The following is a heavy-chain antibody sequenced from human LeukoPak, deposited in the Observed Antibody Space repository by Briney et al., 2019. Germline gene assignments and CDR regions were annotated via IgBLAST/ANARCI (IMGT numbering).Heavy chain of an antibody. CDR2: IYYSGST. CDR3: ARVLAAAGAYFDY. CDR1: GGSISSYY. D-gene: IGHD6-13*01. Sequence: PSETLSLTCTVSGGSISSYYWSWIRQPPGKGLEWIGYIYYSGSTNYNPSLKSRVTISVDTSKNQFSLKLSSVTAADTAVYYCARVLAAAGAYFDYWGQGTLVTVSS. V-gene: IGHV4-59*01. J-gene: IGHJ4*02.